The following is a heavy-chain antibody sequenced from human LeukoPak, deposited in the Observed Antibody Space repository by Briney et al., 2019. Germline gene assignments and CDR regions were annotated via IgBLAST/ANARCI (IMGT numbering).Heavy chain of an antibody. J-gene: IGHJ6*02. V-gene: IGHV4-34*01. D-gene: IGHD4-17*01. Sequence: PSETLFLTCAVYGESFSGSYWTWIRQPPGKGLEWIGEINHSGSTNYNPSLKSRVTISLDTSKNQFSLRLSSVTAADTAVYYCARVMTTVTTFKTYSYGMDVWGQGTTVTVSS. CDR1: GESFSGSY. CDR3: ARVMTTVTTFKTYSYGMDV. CDR2: INHSGST.